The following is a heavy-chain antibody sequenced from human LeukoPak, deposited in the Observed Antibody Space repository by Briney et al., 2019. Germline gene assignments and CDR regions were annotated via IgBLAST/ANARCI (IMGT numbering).Heavy chain of an antibody. J-gene: IGHJ6*03. CDR1: GGSFSDYS. CDR3: ARTTEGGYTYGYFYYYYMDV. D-gene: IGHD5-18*01. V-gene: IGHV4-34*01. Sequence: SETLSLTCVVYGGSFSDYSWNWIRQPPGKGLEWIGKINHSGSTNYNPSLKSRVTISVDTSKNHFSLKLSSVTAADTAVYYCARTTEGGYTYGYFYYYYMDVWGKGTTVTISS. CDR2: INHSGST.